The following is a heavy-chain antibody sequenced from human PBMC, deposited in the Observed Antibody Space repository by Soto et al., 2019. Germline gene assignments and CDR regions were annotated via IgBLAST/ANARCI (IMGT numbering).Heavy chain of an antibody. CDR1: GFTFSNYA. V-gene: IGHV3-23*01. CDR3: ARDGGNICSGGSCYFQAPDY. D-gene: IGHD2-15*01. J-gene: IGHJ4*02. Sequence: EVQVLESGGGSVQPGGSLRLSCSASGFTFSNYAMSWVSQAPGKGLEWVASISGSGRSTNYADSVKGRFTISRDNSMNTLAVQMSSLRAEDTAVYYCARDGGNICSGGSCYFQAPDYWGQGTLVTVSP. CDR2: ISGSGRST.